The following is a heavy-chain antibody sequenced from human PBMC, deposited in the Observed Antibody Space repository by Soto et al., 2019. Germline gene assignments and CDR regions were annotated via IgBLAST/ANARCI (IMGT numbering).Heavy chain of an antibody. CDR2: IKQDGSEK. J-gene: IGHJ6*03. CDR3: ARDSVYCSSTSCYYYYYYYMDV. D-gene: IGHD2-2*01. Sequence: GGSLRLSCAASGFTFSSYWMSWVRQAPGKGLEWVANIKQDGSEKYYVDSVKGRFTISRDNAKNSLYLRMNSLRAEDTAVYYCARDSVYCSSTSCYYYYYYYMDVWGKGTTVTVSS. V-gene: IGHV3-7*01. CDR1: GFTFSSYW.